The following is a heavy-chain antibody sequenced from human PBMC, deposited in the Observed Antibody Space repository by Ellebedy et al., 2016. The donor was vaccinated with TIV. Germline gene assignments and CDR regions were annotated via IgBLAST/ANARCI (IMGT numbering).Heavy chain of an antibody. CDR3: ARVRHVELSTSLDY. CDR1: GFTFSSFS. CDR2: ISASSTTI. J-gene: IGHJ4*02. V-gene: IGHV3-48*01. D-gene: IGHD5-24*01. Sequence: GGSLRLSCAASGFTFSSFSMNWVRRAPGKGLEWISYISASSTTIYYADSVKGRFTISRDNSKNTLFLQVNSLRAEDTAVYYCARVRHVELSTSLDYWGQGTLVTVSS.